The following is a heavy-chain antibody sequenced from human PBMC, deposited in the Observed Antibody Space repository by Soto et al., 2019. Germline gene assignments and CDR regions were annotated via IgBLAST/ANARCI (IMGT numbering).Heavy chain of an antibody. J-gene: IGHJ6*02. Sequence: QVQLVQSGAEVKKPGASVKVSCKASGYTFTSYDINWVRQATGQGLEWMGWMNPNSGNTGYAQKFQGRVTKTRNTSISTAYMELSSLRSEDTAVYYCARGTQLDRGGYYYYGMDVWGQGTTVTVSS. CDR3: ARGTQLDRGGYYYYGMDV. D-gene: IGHD6-6*01. CDR1: GYTFTSYD. V-gene: IGHV1-8*01. CDR2: MNPNSGNT.